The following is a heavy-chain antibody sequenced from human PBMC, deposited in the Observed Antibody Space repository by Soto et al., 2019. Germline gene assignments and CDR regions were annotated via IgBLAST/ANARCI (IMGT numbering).Heavy chain of an antibody. J-gene: IGHJ2*01. CDR1: GGSISSSSYY. Sequence: QLQLQESGPGLVKPSETLSLTCTVSGGSISSSSYYWGWIRQPPGKGLEWIGSIYYSGSTYHNPSHKSRGTIAVDTTKNQCAPKLSSVTAADTAVYYCARQAEKEAAAYWYFDLWGRGTLVTVSS. V-gene: IGHV4-39*01. CDR2: IYYSGST. D-gene: IGHD2-15*01. CDR3: ARQAEKEAAAYWYFDL.